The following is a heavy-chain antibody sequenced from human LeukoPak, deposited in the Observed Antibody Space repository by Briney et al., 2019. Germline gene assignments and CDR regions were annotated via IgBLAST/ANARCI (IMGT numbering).Heavy chain of an antibody. CDR2: ISSSSSYI. D-gene: IGHD2-15*01. CDR3: ARDCSGGSWGY. Sequence: GRSLRLSCAASGFTFSSYSMNWVRQAPGKGLEWVSSISSSSSYIYYADSVKGRFTISRDNAKNSLYLQMNSLRAEDTAVYYCARDCSGGSWGYWGQGTLVTVSS. CDR1: GFTFSSYS. J-gene: IGHJ4*02. V-gene: IGHV3-21*01.